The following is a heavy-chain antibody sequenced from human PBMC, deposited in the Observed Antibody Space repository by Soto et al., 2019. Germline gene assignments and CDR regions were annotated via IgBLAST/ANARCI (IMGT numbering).Heavy chain of an antibody. CDR3: ALITGTGRYDP. J-gene: IGHJ5*02. V-gene: IGHV4-59*01. Sequence: SETLSLTCTVSGGSISSYYWSWIRQPPGKGLEWIGYIYYSGSTNYSPSRKSRVTISVDTSKNQFSLKLSSVTAADTAVYYCALITGTGRYDPWGQGTRVTVSS. CDR1: GGSISSYY. CDR2: IYYSGST. D-gene: IGHD1-20*01.